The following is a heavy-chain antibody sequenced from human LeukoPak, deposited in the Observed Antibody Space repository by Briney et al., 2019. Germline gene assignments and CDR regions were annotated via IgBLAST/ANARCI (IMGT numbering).Heavy chain of an antibody. J-gene: IGHJ5*02. Sequence: PGGSLRLSCAASGFTFSSYGMSWVRQAPGKGVEWVSAISGSGGSTYYADSVKGRFTISRDNSKNTLYLQMNSLRAEDTAVYYCASSTYYYGSGSYYNPNWFDPWGQGTLVTVSS. CDR3: ASSTYYYGSGSYYNPNWFDP. CDR1: GFTFSSYG. CDR2: ISGSGGST. V-gene: IGHV3-23*01. D-gene: IGHD3-10*01.